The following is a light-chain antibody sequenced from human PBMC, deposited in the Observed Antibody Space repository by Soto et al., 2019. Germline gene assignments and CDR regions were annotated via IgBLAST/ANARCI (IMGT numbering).Light chain of an antibody. V-gene: IGLV2-11*01. Sequence: QSALTQPRSVSGSPGQSVTISCTGTNSDIGGYNYVSWYQQHAGKAPKLMIYDVTRRPSGVPDRFSGSKSGNTASLTISGLQAEEEADYYCCSYAGSYIPFGGGTKLTVL. J-gene: IGLJ3*02. CDR3: CSYAGSYIP. CDR1: NSDIGGYNY. CDR2: DVT.